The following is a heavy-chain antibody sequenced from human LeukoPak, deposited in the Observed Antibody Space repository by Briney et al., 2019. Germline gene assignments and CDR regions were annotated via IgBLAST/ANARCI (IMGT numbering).Heavy chain of an antibody. CDR2: IRSKAYGGTT. V-gene: IGHV3-49*03. D-gene: IGHD6-13*01. CDR3: TRDQEPRPIKQQLVRPPDY. CDR1: GFAFGDYA. Sequence: GGSLRLSCTASGFAFGDYAMTWFRQAPGKGLDWVGFIRSKAYGGTTEYAASVKGRFTISRDDSKSIAYLQMNSLKTEDTAVYYCTRDQEPRPIKQQLVRPPDYWGQGTLVTVSS. J-gene: IGHJ4*02.